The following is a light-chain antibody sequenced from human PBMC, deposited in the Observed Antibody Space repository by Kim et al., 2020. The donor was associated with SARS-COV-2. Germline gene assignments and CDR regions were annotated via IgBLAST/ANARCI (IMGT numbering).Light chain of an antibody. J-gene: IGLJ2*01. V-gene: IGLV3-1*01. CDR1: KLGNRY. CDR3: QTQDSNTGI. CDR2: QDS. Sequence: SYELTQPPSVSVSLGQTANIICSGDKLGNRYASWYQQRPGHSPLLFIYQDSKRPSGIPERFSGSTSGHTATLTITGTQITDEATYYCQTQDSNTGIFGGGTQLTVL.